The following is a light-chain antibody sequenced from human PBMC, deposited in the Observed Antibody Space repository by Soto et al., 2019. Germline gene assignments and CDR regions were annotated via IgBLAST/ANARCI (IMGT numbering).Light chain of an antibody. V-gene: IGKV1-5*03. CDR2: KAS. CDR1: QTISSW. J-gene: IGKJ1*01. Sequence: DIQMTQSPSTLSGSVGDRVTITFRASQTISSWLAWYQQKPGKAPKLLIYKASTLKSGVPSRFSGSGSGTDFTLTISSLQPDDFANYYCQQYNGFFTFGQGTKVDIK. CDR3: QQYNGFFT.